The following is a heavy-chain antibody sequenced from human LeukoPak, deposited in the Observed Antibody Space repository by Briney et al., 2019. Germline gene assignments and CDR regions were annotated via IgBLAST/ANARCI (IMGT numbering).Heavy chain of an antibody. CDR2: IYTSGST. CDR1: GGSISSYY. CDR3: ASSYDIAVAGYYFDY. J-gene: IGHJ4*02. Sequence: KPSETLSLTCTVSGGSISSYYWSWIRQPAGKGLEWIGRIYTSGSTNYNPSLKSRVTMSVDTSKNQFSLKLSSVTAADTAVYYCASSYDIAVAGYYFDYWGQGTLVTVSS. D-gene: IGHD6-19*01. V-gene: IGHV4-4*07.